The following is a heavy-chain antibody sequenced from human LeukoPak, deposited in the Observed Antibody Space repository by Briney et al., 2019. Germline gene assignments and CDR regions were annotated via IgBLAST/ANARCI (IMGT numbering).Heavy chain of an antibody. CDR1: GYSFTNYA. Sequence: ASVKVSCKASGYSFTNYAISWVRLAPGQGLEWMGWISGYNGNTKYAQKFQGRITLTTDTSTSTAYMDLRSLRSDDTAVYFCTRPNYGDYPGTAFDSRGQGTLVTVSS. D-gene: IGHD4-17*01. CDR3: TRPNYGDYPGTAFDS. J-gene: IGHJ4*02. CDR2: ISGYNGNT. V-gene: IGHV1-18*01.